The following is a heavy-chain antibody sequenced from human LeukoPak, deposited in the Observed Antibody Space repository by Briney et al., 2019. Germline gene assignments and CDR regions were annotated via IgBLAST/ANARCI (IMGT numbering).Heavy chain of an antibody. J-gene: IGHJ6*03. V-gene: IGHV1-46*01. CDR2: INPSGGST. D-gene: IGHD5-18*01. CDR3: ARGGYSYGWYYYYMDV. CDR1: GYTFTSYY. Sequence: ASVKVSCKASGYTFTSYYMHWVRQAPGQGLEWMGIINPSGGSTSYAQKFQGRVTMTRDTSTSTVYMELSSLRSEDTAVYYCARGGYSYGWYYYYMDVWGKGTTVTISS.